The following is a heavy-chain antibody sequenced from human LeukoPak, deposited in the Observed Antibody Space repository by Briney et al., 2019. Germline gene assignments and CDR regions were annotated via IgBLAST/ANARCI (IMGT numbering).Heavy chain of an antibody. Sequence: AGGSLRLSCAASGFTFSSYAMHWVRQAPGKGLEYVSAISSNGGSTYYANSVKGRFTVSRDNSKNTLYLQMGSLRAEDMAVYYCARDWGATLGAFDIWGQGTMVTVSS. CDR2: ISSNGGST. D-gene: IGHD1-26*01. CDR1: GFTFSSYA. J-gene: IGHJ3*02. V-gene: IGHV3-64*01. CDR3: ARDWGATLGAFDI.